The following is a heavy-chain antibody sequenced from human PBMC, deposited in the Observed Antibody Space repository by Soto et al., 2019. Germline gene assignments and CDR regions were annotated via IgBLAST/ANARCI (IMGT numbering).Heavy chain of an antibody. CDR2: IYYSGST. J-gene: IGHJ4*02. Sequence: SETLSLTCTVSGGSISSGGYYWSWIRQHPGKGLEWIGYIYYSGSTYYNPSLKSRVTISVDTSKNQFSLKLSSVTAADTAVYYCARGREQQLVRRAGSWDYWGQGTLVTVSS. D-gene: IGHD6-13*01. CDR1: GGSISSGGYY. V-gene: IGHV4-31*03. CDR3: ARGREQQLVRRAGSWDY.